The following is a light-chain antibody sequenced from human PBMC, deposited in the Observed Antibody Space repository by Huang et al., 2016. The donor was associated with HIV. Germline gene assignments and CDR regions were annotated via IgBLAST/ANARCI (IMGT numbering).Light chain of an antibody. Sequence: DIQMTQSPSSLSASVGDRVTISCRASQGIANHLAWYQQRPGKAPKLLIYAASALQSGVPSRFSGSVSGTEFALTISSLQPEDVATYFCQKYNSAPRTFGPGTKVEIK. V-gene: IGKV1-27*01. CDR2: AAS. CDR3: QKYNSAPRT. CDR1: QGIANH. J-gene: IGKJ3*01.